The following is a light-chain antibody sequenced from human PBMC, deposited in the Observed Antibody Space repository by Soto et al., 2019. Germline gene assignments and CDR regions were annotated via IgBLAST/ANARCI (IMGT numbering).Light chain of an antibody. CDR1: SGDVDAFDY. CDR3: TSFTSSSTQV. Sequence: QAVRTQPASVSGSPGQSITISCTGTSGDVDAFDYVSWYQQHPGKAPKLMIFEVSDRPSGVSDRFSGSKSGSTASLTISGLQAEDEADYFCTSFTSSSTQVFGTGTKAPS. V-gene: IGLV2-14*01. J-gene: IGLJ1*01. CDR2: EVS.